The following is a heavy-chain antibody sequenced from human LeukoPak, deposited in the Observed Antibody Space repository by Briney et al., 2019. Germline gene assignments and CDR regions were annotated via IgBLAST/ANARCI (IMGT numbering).Heavy chain of an antibody. V-gene: IGHV4-39*07. J-gene: IGHJ4*02. D-gene: IGHD5-24*01. CDR3: ARGKRRRDGFNY. CDR1: GGSISSSSYY. Sequence: SETLSLTRTVSGGSISSSSYYWGWIRQPPGKGLEWIGSIYYSGSTYYNPSLKSRVTISVDTSKNQFSLKLSSVTAADTAVYYCARGKRRRDGFNYWGQGTLVTVSS. CDR2: IYYSGST.